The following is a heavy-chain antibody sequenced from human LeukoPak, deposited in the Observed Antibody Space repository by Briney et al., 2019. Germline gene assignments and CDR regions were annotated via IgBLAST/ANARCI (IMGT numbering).Heavy chain of an antibody. Sequence: ASVRVSCKASGGIYSSYAICWVRQAPGQWLECMGGIISIFGTASYAQKLHGRVTITADESTSTAYMELSSLRSEDTAVYYCATHGDYGVSFDYWGQGTLVTVSS. V-gene: IGHV1-69*13. CDR2: IISIFGTA. CDR1: GGIYSSYA. D-gene: IGHD4-17*01. J-gene: IGHJ4*02. CDR3: ATHGDYGVSFDY.